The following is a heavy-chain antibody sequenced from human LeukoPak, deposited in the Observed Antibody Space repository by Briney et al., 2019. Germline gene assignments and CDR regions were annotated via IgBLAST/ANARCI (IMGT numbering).Heavy chain of an antibody. J-gene: IGHJ2*01. D-gene: IGHD2/OR15-2a*01. CDR3: AKAFTSYWYFDL. CDR2: IGGGSGSTY. Sequence: GGSLRLSRAASGFTFSSYGMNSVRQAPGKGLEWVSSIGGGSGSTYYYAVSVKGRFTVSRDNSKNTLYLQMNSLRAEDTAVYYCAKAFTSYWYFDLWGRGTLVTVSS. V-gene: IGHV3-23*01. CDR1: GFTFSSYG.